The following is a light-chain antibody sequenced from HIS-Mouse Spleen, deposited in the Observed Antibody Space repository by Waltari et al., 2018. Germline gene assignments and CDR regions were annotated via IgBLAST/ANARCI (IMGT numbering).Light chain of an antibody. CDR2: EVS. Sequence: QSALTQPASVSGSPGQSITISCTGTSSDVGGYQHVSWYQQHPGKAPKLMIYEVSNRPSGVSNRFSGSKSGNTASLTISGLQAEDEADYYCSSYTSSSTLVFGTGTKVTVL. V-gene: IGLV2-14*01. CDR1: SSDVGGYQH. J-gene: IGLJ1*01. CDR3: SSYTSSSTLV.